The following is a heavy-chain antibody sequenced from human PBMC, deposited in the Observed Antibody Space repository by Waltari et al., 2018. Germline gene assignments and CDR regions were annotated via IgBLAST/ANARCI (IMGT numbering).Heavy chain of an antibody. J-gene: IGHJ4*02. D-gene: IGHD6-19*01. CDR1: GFTVSSNY. CDR3: ARDSSDWFD. Sequence: EVQLVESGGGLIQPGGSLRLSCAASGFTVSSNYMRWVRQAPGKGLEWVSVIYSGGSTYDADSGKGRFTISRDNSNNTLYLQMNSLRAEDTAVYYCARDSSDWFDWGQGTLVTVSS. CDR2: IYSGGST. V-gene: IGHV3-53*01.